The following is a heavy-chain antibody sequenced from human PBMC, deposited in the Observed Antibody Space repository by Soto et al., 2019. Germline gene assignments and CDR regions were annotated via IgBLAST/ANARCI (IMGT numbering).Heavy chain of an antibody. CDR1: GFTFSSYS. CDR3: ARAPRGGYYH. CDR2: ISSSSSYI. V-gene: IGHV3-21*01. D-gene: IGHD3-3*01. Sequence: EVQLVESGGGLVKPGGSLRLSCAASGFTFSSYSMNWVRQAPGKGLEWVSSISSSSSYIYYADSVKGRFTISRDNAKNSLYPQMNSLRAEDTAVYYCARAPRGGYYHWGQGTLVTVSS. J-gene: IGHJ4*02.